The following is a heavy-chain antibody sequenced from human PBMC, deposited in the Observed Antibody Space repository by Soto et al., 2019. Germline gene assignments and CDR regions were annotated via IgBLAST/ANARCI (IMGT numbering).Heavy chain of an antibody. CDR2: IYWDDDK. CDR1: GFSLTTSGVG. J-gene: IGHJ4*02. Sequence: QITLNESGPTQVNPRQTLTLTCTFSGFSLTTSGVGVGWIRQSPGKAPEWLALIYWDDDKRYSPSLKSRLTFTKDTSKNQVVLTMADLDPADRATNYCAHRVLRTVFGLVTTTAIYFDFWGQGTPVAVSS. V-gene: IGHV2-5*02. D-gene: IGHD3-3*01. CDR3: AHRVLRTVFGLVTTTAIYFDF.